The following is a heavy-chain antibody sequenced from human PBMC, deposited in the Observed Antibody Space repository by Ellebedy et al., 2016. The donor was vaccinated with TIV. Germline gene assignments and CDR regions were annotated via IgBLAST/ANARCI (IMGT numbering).Heavy chain of an antibody. D-gene: IGHD3-22*01. CDR1: GFAFSTFG. CDR3: ARGDYDSGAYPIFRQ. Sequence: GGSLRLSCLGSGFAFSTFGFHWVRQAPGRGLEFLAGISATGGTEDYTDSAEGRFTISRDNAKNSLYLQMNNLRAEDTAIYFCARGDYDSGAYPIFRQWGQGTLVTVSS. V-gene: IGHV3-23*01. CDR2: ISATGGTE. J-gene: IGHJ1*01.